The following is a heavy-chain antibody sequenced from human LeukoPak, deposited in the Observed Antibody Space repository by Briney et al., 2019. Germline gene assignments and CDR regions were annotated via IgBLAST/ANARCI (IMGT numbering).Heavy chain of an antibody. CDR3: AELGITMIGGV. V-gene: IGHV3-74*01. J-gene: IGHJ6*04. Sequence: GGSLRLSCAASGFTFTNYWMHWVRQAPGKGLVWVSRVLSDGSRISYADSVKGRFTISRDNAKNSLYLQMNSLRAEDTAVYYCAELGITMIGGVWGKGTTVTISS. CDR2: VLSDGSRI. D-gene: IGHD3-10*02. CDR1: GFTFTNYW.